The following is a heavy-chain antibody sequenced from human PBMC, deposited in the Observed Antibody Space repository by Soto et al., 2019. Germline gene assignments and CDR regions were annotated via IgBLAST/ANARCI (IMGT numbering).Heavy chain of an antibody. CDR3: AKPRPGSAYLFDY. D-gene: IGHD2-8*02. V-gene: IGHV3-23*01. CDR2: IGGSGDSA. J-gene: IGHJ4*02. Sequence: GGSLRLSCAAFGFTFNNYAMSWVRQAPGKGLEWVSTIGGSGDSAYYADSVKGRFSISRDNSKNTLYLQMNSLRAEDTAVYYCAKPRPGSAYLFDYWGQGTLVTVSS. CDR1: GFTFNNYA.